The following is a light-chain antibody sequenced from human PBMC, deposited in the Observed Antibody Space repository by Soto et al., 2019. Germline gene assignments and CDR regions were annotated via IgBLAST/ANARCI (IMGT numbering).Light chain of an antibody. J-gene: IGLJ1*01. CDR2: SNN. Sequence: QSVLTQPPSASGTPGQRVTISCSGSSSNIGSNTVNWYQQLPGTAPKLLIHSNNQRPSGVPDRFSGSKSGTSASLAISGLQSEDEADYYCASWEDSLNGYVFGTGTKLTVL. CDR1: SSNIGSNT. V-gene: IGLV1-44*01. CDR3: ASWEDSLNGYV.